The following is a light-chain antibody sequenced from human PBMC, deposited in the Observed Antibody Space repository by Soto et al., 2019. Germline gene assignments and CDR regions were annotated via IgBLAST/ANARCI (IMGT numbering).Light chain of an antibody. V-gene: IGKV1-39*01. CDR2: AAS. CDR3: QQSYSTLCP. Sequence: DIQMTQSPSSLSASVGDRVTITCRASQSISSYLKWYQQKPGKAPKLLIYAASSLQSRVPSRVSGSGSGTDFTLTIISLQPEDCADYCCQQSYSTLCPLRQGTKLEIK. J-gene: IGKJ2*02. CDR1: QSISSY.